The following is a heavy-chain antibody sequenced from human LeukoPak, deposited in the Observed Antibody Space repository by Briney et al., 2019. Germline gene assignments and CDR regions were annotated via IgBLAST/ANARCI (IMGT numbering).Heavy chain of an antibody. Sequence: SETLSLTCAVSGGSISSSNWWSWVRQPPGKGLEWIGEIYHSGSTNYNPSLKSRVTISVDKSKNQFSLKLSSVTAADTAVYYCARGGYYGSGDFDYWGQGTLVTVSS. CDR3: ARGGYYGSGDFDY. D-gene: IGHD3-10*01. V-gene: IGHV4-4*02. J-gene: IGHJ4*02. CDR2: IYHSGST. CDR1: GGSISSSNW.